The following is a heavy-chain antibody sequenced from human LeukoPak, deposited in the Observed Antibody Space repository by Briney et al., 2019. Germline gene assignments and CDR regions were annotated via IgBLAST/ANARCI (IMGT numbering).Heavy chain of an antibody. D-gene: IGHD2-2*01. V-gene: IGHV1-2*02. CDR1: GYTFTGYY. J-gene: IGHJ4*02. Sequence: ASVQLSCKASGYTFTGYYIHWVRQDPGQGLEWMGWINPHSGGTNYAQKFQGGVTMTRDTSITTAYMELSSLRSDDTAVYYCARDVREYCSSTNCYASHYWGQGTLVTVSS. CDR2: INPHSGGT. CDR3: ARDVREYCSSTNCYASHY.